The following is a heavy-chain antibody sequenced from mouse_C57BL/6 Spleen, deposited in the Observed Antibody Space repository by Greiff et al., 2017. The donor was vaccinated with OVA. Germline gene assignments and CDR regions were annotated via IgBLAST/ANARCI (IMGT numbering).Heavy chain of an antibody. CDR2: ISSGGDYI. CDR3: TRDPLMVTTNYWYFDV. CDR1: GFTFSSYA. D-gene: IGHD2-2*01. V-gene: IGHV5-9-1*02. Sequence: EVKLMESGEGLVKPGGSLKLSCAASGFTFSSYAMSWVRQTPEKRLEWVAYISSGGDYIYYAATVTGRFTISRANARNTLYLQMSSLKSEDTARYYCTRDPLMVTTNYWYFDVWGTGTTVTVSS. J-gene: IGHJ1*03.